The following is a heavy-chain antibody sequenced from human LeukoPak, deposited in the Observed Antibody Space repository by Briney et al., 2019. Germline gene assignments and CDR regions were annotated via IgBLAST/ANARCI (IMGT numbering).Heavy chain of an antibody. V-gene: IGHV3-23*01. D-gene: IGHD4-17*01. J-gene: IGHJ4*02. CDR2: ISGSGGST. CDR1: GFTFSSYA. CDR3: AKDPVDYGDSPSSFDY. Sequence: GGSLRLSCAASGFTFSSYAMSWVRQAPGKGLKWVSAISGSGGSTYYADSVKGRFTISRDNSKNTLYLQMNSLRAEDTAVYYCAKDPVDYGDSPSSFDYWGQGTLVTVSS.